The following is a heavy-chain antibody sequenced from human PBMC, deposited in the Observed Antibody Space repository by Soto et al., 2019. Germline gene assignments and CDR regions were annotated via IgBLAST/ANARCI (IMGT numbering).Heavy chain of an antibody. CDR1: GFTFSSYA. CDR3: AGDPRTIYYFDY. V-gene: IGHV3-30-3*01. CDR2: ISYDGSNK. Sequence: GGSLRLSCAASGFTFSSYAMHWVRQAPGKGLEWVAVISYDGSNKYYADSVKGRFTISRDNSKNTLYLQMDSLRAEDTAVYYCAGDPRTIYYFDYWGQGTLVTVSS. J-gene: IGHJ4*02.